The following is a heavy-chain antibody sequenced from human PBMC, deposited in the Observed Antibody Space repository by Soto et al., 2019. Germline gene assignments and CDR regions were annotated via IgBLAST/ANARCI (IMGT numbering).Heavy chain of an antibody. CDR2: IIPIFGTA. CDR1: GGTFSSYA. D-gene: IGHD3-16*02. CDR3: ARAGSTYRSPYYGMDV. V-gene: IGHV1-69*06. J-gene: IGHJ6*04. Sequence: ASVKVSCKASGGTFSSYAISWVRQAPGQGLEWMGGIIPIFGTANYAQKFQGRVTITADKSTSTAYMELSSLRSEDTAVYYCARAGSTYRSPYYGMDVWGKGTRVTVSS.